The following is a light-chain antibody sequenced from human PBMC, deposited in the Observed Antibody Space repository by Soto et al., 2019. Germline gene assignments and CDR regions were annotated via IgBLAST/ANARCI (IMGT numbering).Light chain of an antibody. CDR1: QSINW. CDR3: QQYDTYSPMWT. V-gene: IGKV1-5*03. CDR2: EAS. Sequence: DIQLAQSPSTLSASVGDRLIITCRATQSINWLAWYQQKPGKAPKLLIFEASRLESGVPSRFSGSGSGTEFTLTISSLQPDDFGTYYCQQYDTYSPMWTFGQGTKVDVK. J-gene: IGKJ1*01.